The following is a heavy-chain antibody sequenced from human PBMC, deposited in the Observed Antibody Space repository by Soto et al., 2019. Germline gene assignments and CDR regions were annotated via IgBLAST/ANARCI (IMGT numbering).Heavy chain of an antibody. V-gene: IGHV3-30*18. CDR2: ISYDGSNK. Sequence: VQLVESGGGVVQPGRSLRLSCAASGFTFSSYGMHWVRQAPGKGLEWVAVISYDGSNKYYADSVKGRFTISRDNSKNTLYLQMNSLRAGDTAVYYCAKDTAMVTGYFDYWGQGTLVTVSS. J-gene: IGHJ4*02. D-gene: IGHD5-18*01. CDR1: GFTFSSYG. CDR3: AKDTAMVTGYFDY.